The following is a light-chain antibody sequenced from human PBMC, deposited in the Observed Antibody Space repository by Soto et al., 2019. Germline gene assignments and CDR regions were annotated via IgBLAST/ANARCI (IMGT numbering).Light chain of an antibody. CDR3: QQYGALPVT. CDR1: QSVRGSS. Sequence: EVVLTQSPGTLSLSPGEGATLSCRASQSVRGSSLAWYQQKPGQAPRLLIYSVSSRATGIPDRFSGSGSGTDFTLTISRLEPEDFAVYYCQQYGALPVTFSPGITVDIK. V-gene: IGKV3-20*01. CDR2: SVS. J-gene: IGKJ3*01.